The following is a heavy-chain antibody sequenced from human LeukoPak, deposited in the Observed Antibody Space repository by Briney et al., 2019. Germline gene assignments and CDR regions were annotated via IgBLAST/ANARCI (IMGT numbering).Heavy chain of an antibody. CDR3: ARVVYYYGSGSYPNWFDP. V-gene: IGHV3-7*01. CDR2: IKQDGSEK. J-gene: IGHJ5*02. Sequence: GGSLRLSCAASGFTSSSYWMSWVRQAPGKGLEWVANIKQDGSEKYYVDSVKGRFTISRDNAKNSLYLQMNSLRAEDTAVYYCARVVYYYGSGSYPNWFDPWGQGTLVTVSS. D-gene: IGHD3-10*01. CDR1: GFTSSSYW.